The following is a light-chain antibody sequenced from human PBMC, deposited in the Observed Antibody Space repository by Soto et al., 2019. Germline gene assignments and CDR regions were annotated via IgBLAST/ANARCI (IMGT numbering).Light chain of an antibody. CDR3: GAWDSSLSAYV. CDR2: NDN. J-gene: IGLJ1*01. CDR1: SSNIESKS. V-gene: IGLV1-51*01. Sequence: QPVPTQPPSMSPAPGQNVTNSNSGSSSNIESKSLSCYQQLPGTAPTLLIYNDNKRPSGIPDRIPSTNSDTSPTRCITGFQTGDEADDYCGAWDSSLSAYVFGTGTKVTVL.